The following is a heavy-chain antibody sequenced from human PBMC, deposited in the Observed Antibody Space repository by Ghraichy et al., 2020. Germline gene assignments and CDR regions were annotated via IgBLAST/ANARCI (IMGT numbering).Heavy chain of an antibody. CDR3: AGEEYSGWYVGYFDY. Sequence: GGSLRLSCAASGFTFNSYGMHWVRQAPGKGLEWVESIRFDGTNKYYADSVKGRFTISRDNSNNTLYLQINSLRAEDTAVYYCAGEEYSGWYVGYFDYWGQGTLVTVSS. V-gene: IGHV3-30*02. CDR2: IRFDGTNK. CDR1: GFTFNSYG. J-gene: IGHJ4*02. D-gene: IGHD6-19*01.